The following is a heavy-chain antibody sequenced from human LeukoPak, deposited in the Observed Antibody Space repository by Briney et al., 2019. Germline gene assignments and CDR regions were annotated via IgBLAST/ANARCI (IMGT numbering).Heavy chain of an antibody. CDR3: ARGHYGSGNTPFDI. D-gene: IGHD3-10*01. V-gene: IGHV1-18*01. CDR2: ISAYNGNT. J-gene: IGHJ3*02. Sequence: ASVKVSCKASGGTFSSYAISWVRQAPGQGLEWMGWISAYNGNTNYAQKLQGRVTMTTDTSTSTAYMELRSLRSDDTAVYYCARGHYGSGNTPFDIWGQGTMVTVSS. CDR1: GGTFSSYA.